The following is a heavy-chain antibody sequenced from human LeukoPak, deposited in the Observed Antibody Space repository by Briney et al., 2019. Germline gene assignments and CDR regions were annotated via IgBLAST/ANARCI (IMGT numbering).Heavy chain of an antibody. V-gene: IGHV3-7*05. CDR2: IKEDGSEK. CDR1: GFTFSTYW. Sequence: PGGSLRLSCAASGFTFSTYWMNWVRQAPGKGLEWVANIKEDGSEKNYVDSVKGRFTISRDNAKNSLCLQVNSLRAEDTAVYYCVAAGGYWGQGALVTVSS. D-gene: IGHD6-13*01. J-gene: IGHJ4*02. CDR3: VAAGGY.